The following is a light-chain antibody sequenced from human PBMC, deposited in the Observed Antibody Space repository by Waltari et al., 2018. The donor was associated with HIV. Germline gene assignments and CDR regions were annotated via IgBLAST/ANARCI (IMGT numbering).Light chain of an antibody. V-gene: IGLV3-21*04. Sequence: SYVLTQPPSVSVAPGKTARITCEGDNIGGKRVKWYQQKAGHAPVLVIYYDNDRPSGIPERFSGFNSGNTATLTISGVEAGDEADYYCQVWDSSSNHVVFGGGTKLTAL. CDR1: NIGGKR. CDR2: YDN. CDR3: QVWDSSSNHVV. J-gene: IGLJ3*02.